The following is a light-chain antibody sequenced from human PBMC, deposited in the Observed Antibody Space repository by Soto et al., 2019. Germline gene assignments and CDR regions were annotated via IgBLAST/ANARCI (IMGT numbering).Light chain of an antibody. CDR3: QSHDSSSGVV. V-gene: IGLV1-40*01. Sequence: QSVLTQPPSVSGAPGQTVTISCTGSSSNIGAGYDVNWYQQLPGTAPKLLIYGYNNRPSGVPDRLSVSRSGTSASLAITGLQAEDESYYYCQSHDSSSGVVFGGGTKLTVL. CDR1: SSNIGAGYD. CDR2: GYN. J-gene: IGLJ2*01.